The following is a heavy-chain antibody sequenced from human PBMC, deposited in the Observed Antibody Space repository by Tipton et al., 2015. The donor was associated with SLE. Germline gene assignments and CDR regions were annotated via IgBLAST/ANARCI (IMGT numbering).Heavy chain of an antibody. Sequence: LACTVSGDSINMSVYNWGWIRQPAGKGLEWVGRIYTSGSTNYNPSLKSRVTMSLDTSKNQFSLHLNSMTAADTAVYYCARGLTGITQYYFDSWGQGTLATVSS. V-gene: IGHV4-61*02. CDR3: ARGLTGITQYYFDS. CDR1: GDSINMSVYN. J-gene: IGHJ4*02. D-gene: IGHD3-10*01. CDR2: IYTSGST.